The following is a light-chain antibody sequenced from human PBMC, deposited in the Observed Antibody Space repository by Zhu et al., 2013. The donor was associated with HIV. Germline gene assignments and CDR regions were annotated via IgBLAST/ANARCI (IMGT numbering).Light chain of an antibody. Sequence: ETVMTQSPDTLSVSPGESATLSCRASQSISGNLAWYQQKPGQAPKLLMSGATTRATGTSGRFSGSGSGTEFTLTISSLQSEDVAVYYCQQYNNWPRTFGQGTKVEVK. CDR1: QSISGN. V-gene: IGKV3-15*01. CDR3: QQYNNWPRT. CDR2: GAT. J-gene: IGKJ1*01.